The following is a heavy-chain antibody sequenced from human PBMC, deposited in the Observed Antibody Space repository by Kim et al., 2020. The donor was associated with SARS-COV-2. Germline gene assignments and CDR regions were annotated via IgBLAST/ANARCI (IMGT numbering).Heavy chain of an antibody. Sequence: GGSLRLSCVGSGFRFDNYGMHWVRQGPGKGLEWVSGITWNNGRIDYADSVKGRFTISRDNGKKSLYLQMNSLRPEDTALYYCVKDISSGYSSGWHGYFDYWGQGTLVTVSS. D-gene: IGHD6-19*01. J-gene: IGHJ4*02. V-gene: IGHV3-9*01. CDR3: VKDISSGYSSGWHGYFDY. CDR1: GFRFDNYG. CDR2: ITWNNGRI.